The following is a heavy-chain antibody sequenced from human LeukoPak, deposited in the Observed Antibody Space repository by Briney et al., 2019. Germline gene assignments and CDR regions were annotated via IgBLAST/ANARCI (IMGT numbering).Heavy chain of an antibody. CDR1: GYTFTNYF. CDR3: ARMGRGDQDWYFDL. D-gene: IGHD4-17*01. J-gene: IGHJ2*01. Sequence: GASVKVSCKASGYTFTNYFVYWVRQAPGQGLDWIGIINPTSVGREYAQKFQGRITMTRDTSTSTVYMELNSLRSDDTAVYYCARMGRGDQDWYFDLWGRGTLITVSS. V-gene: IGHV1-46*01. CDR2: INPTSVGR.